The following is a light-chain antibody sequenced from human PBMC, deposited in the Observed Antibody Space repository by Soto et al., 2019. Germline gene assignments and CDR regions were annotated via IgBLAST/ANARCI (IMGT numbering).Light chain of an antibody. Sequence: QSVLTQPASVPGSPGQSIAISCTGSSSDVGIYNYVSWYQQHPGKVPKLIIYEVSNRPSGVSNRFSGSKSGNTASLTISGLQADDEDDYYCSSYTTSSTRVFGTGTKVRVL. CDR2: EVS. CDR1: SSDVGIYNY. CDR3: SSYTTSSTRV. J-gene: IGLJ1*01. V-gene: IGLV2-14*01.